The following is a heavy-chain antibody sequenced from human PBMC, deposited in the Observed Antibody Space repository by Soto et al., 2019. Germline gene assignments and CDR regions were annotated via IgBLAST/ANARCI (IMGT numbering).Heavy chain of an antibody. Sequence: EVQLVESGGGLVRPGGSLRLSCAASGFTFSYSWMHWVRQAPGKGLVWVSRIHSDGSSTTYADFVKGRFISSRDNARNTVDLQMNSVRVEDTAVYYCARGDRGAFDLWGQGTVVTVSS. V-gene: IGHV3-74*01. D-gene: IGHD1-26*01. CDR2: IHSDGSST. CDR3: ARGDRGAFDL. CDR1: GFTFSYSW. J-gene: IGHJ3*01.